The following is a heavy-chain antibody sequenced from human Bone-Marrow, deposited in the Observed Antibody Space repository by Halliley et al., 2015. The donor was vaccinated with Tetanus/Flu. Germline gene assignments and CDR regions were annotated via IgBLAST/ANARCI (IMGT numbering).Heavy chain of an antibody. V-gene: IGHV3-11*06. CDR3: AGIHYGHFYGMDV. CDR2: ISSTDRVT. J-gene: IGHJ6*02. D-gene: IGHD4-17*01. Sequence: WIANISSTDRVTKYADSVKGRFTIPRDNDKKSPYLQMKPLRAEDTAIYFCAGIHYGHFYGMDVWGQGTPVPVSS.